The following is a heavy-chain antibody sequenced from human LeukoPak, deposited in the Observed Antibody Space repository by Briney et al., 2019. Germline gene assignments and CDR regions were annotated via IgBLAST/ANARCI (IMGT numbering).Heavy chain of an antibody. CDR2: ISAYNGNT. J-gene: IGHJ4*02. CDR3: ARDEMTTVTTPSDD. CDR1: GYTFTSYG. D-gene: IGHD4-17*01. Sequence: ASVKVSCKASGYTFTSYGISWVRQAPGQGLEWMGWISAYNGNTNYAQKLQGRVTMTTDTSTSTAYMELRSLRSDDTAVYYCARDEMTTVTTPSDDWGQGTLVTVSS. V-gene: IGHV1-18*01.